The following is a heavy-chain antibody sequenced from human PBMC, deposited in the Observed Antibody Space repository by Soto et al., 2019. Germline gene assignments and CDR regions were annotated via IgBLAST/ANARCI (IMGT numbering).Heavy chain of an antibody. CDR1: VFTVTSNY. CDR3: ARCRQYYDILTGSYYYDGMDG. J-gene: IGHJ6*02. CDR2: IYSGGST. D-gene: IGHD3-9*01. V-gene: IGHV3-53*01. Sequence: GSLGQSRASTVFTVTSNYISWVRQAPGKWLECVSVIYSGGSTYYADSVKGRFTISIDNSKNTLYLQMNSLRAEDKAVYYCARCRQYYDILTGSYYYDGMDGWGQGTTVTGSS.